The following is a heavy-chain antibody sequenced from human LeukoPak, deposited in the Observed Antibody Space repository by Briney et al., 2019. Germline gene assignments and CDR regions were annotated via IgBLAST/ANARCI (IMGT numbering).Heavy chain of an antibody. CDR2: FWAEGTKK. D-gene: IGHD3-22*01. Sequence: HPGGSLRLSCATSGFTFGNYGMHWVRQAPGKGLEWVAVFWAEGTKKYYGDSVKGRFTISRDTSKNTVYLQMNSLRAEDTAVYYCARDIDTSSHYGWFDPWGQGTLVTVSS. J-gene: IGHJ5*02. V-gene: IGHV3-33*01. CDR3: ARDIDTSSHYGWFDP. CDR1: GFTFGNYG.